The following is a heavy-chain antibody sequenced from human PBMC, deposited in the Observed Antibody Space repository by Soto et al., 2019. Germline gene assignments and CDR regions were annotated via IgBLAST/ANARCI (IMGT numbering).Heavy chain of an antibody. D-gene: IGHD1-1*01. CDR1: GGSISSGGYS. CDR3: ARSLPPGTNWYFDL. CDR2: IYHRGST. Sequence: QPQLQESGSGLVKPSQTLSLTCAVSGGSISSGGYSWSWIRQPPGMGLEWIGYIYHRGSTYYNPSLKSRVTISVDMSKNQFSLKLSSVTAADTAVYYCARSLPPGTNWYFDLWGRGTLVTVSS. J-gene: IGHJ2*01. V-gene: IGHV4-30-2*01.